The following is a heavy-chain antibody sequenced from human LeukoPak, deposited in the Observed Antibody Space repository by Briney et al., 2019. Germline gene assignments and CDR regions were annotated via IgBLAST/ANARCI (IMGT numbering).Heavy chain of an antibody. CDR1: GGTFSSYA. CDR2: IIPIFGTA. CDR3: AEEGYYYDSSGYLGGFDY. D-gene: IGHD3-22*01. J-gene: IGHJ4*02. Sequence: SVKVSCKASGGTFSSYAISWVRQAPGQGLGWMGGIIPIFGTANYAQKFHGRVTITADESTSTAYMELSSLRSEDTAVYYCAEEGYYYDSSGYLGGFDYWGQGTLVTVSS. V-gene: IGHV1-69*13.